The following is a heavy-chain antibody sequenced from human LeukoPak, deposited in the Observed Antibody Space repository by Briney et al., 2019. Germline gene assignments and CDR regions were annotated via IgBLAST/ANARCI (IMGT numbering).Heavy chain of an antibody. J-gene: IGHJ4*02. CDR1: GYPFTNYG. V-gene: IGHV1-18*01. CDR3: ARVSGSAISSRSLLY. CDR2: INPYNDNT. D-gene: IGHD6-13*01. Sequence: GASVKVSYKASGYPFTNYGINWVRQVPGQGLEWLGQINPYNDNTNYPQRLQGRVTMTTDTSTSTSFMELRSLTSSDTAIYYCARVSGSAISSRSLLYWGQGTLVTVSS.